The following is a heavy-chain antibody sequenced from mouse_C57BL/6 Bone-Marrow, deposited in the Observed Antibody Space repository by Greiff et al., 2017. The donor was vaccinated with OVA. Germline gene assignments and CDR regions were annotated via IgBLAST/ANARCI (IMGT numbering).Heavy chain of an antibody. CDR2: ISYDGSN. CDR3: ARGDSGYGYYYAMDY. V-gene: IGHV3-6*01. J-gene: IGHJ4*01. Sequence: EVKLQESGPGLVKPSQYLSLTCSVTGYSITSGYYWNWIRQFPGNKLEWMGYISYDGSNNYNPSLKNRISITRDTSKNQFFLKLNSVTTEDTATYYCARGDSGYGYYYAMDYWGQGTSVTVSS. D-gene: IGHD3-2*02. CDR1: GYSITSGYY.